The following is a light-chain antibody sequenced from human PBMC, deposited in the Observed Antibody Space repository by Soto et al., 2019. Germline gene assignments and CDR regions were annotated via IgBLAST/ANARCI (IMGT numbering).Light chain of an antibody. J-gene: IGLJ2*01. CDR2: YDS. CDR3: QVWDTSSDHPV. CDR1: NIGSKS. V-gene: IGLV3-21*04. Sequence: ELTQPPSVSVAPGKTARITCGGNNIGSKSVHWYQQKPGQAPVLVIYYDSDRPSGIPERFSGSNSGNTATLTISRVEAGDEADYYCQVWDTSSDHPVFGGGTKLTVL.